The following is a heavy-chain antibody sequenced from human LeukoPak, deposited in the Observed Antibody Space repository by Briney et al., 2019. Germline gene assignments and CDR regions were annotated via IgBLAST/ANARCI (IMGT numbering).Heavy chain of an antibody. CDR3: ARVGDGYNSIRGFDY. CDR2: IYYSGST. V-gene: IGHV4-59*01. CDR1: GGSISSYY. Sequence: NRSETLSLTCPVSGGSISSYYWSWIRQPPGKGLEWIGYIYYSGSTNYNPSLKSRVTISVDTSKNQFSLKLSSVTAADTAVYYCARVGDGYNSIRGFDYWGQGTLVTVSS. D-gene: IGHD5-24*01. J-gene: IGHJ4*02.